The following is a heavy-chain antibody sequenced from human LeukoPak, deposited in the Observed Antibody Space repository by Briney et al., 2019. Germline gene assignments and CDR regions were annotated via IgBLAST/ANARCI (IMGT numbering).Heavy chain of an antibody. CDR1: GFTFSSYA. D-gene: IGHD5-12*01. CDR2: ISGSGGST. CDR3: ARSRGYSGYDPTYGDYGWFDP. Sequence: GGSLRLSCAASGFTFSSYAMSWVRQAPGKGLEWVSAISGSGGSTYYADSVKGRFTISRDNSKSTLYLQMNSLRAEDTAMYYCARSRGYSGYDPTYGDYGWFDPWGQGTLVTVSS. V-gene: IGHV3-23*01. J-gene: IGHJ5*02.